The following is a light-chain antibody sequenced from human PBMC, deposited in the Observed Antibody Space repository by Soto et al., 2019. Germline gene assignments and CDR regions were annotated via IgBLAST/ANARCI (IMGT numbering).Light chain of an antibody. CDR3: QQYNNWPLT. Sequence: EIVMMQSPATLSVSPGESATLSCRASQSVGTHLAWYQQKPGQAPRLLIYGESTRATGIPARFSGSGSGTEFTLTISSLQSEDSAVYYCQQYNNWPLTFGGGTKVEIK. CDR2: GES. J-gene: IGKJ4*01. CDR1: QSVGTH. V-gene: IGKV3D-15*01.